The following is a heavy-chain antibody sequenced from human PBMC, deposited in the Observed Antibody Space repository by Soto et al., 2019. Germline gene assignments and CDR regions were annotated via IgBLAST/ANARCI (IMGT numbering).Heavy chain of an antibody. J-gene: IGHJ5*02. CDR1: GFTFRSYL. D-gene: IGHD1-20*01. CDR2: INSDGSST. CDR3: ASLGHNWNDNWFDP. V-gene: IGHV3-74*01. Sequence: GGSLRLSCAASGFTFRSYLIHWVRPAQGKGLVWVSRINSDGSSTSYADSVKGRFTISRDNAKNTLYLQMNSLRAEDTAVYYCASLGHNWNDNWFDPWGQGTLVTVSS.